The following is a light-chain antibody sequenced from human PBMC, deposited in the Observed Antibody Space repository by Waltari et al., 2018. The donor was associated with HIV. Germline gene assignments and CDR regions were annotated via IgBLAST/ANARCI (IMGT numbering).Light chain of an antibody. Sequence: QSVLTPPPPASGTPGQRVTLSCFAGRSNIGSNYVYWYQQLPAPAPKLLIYRTDQRPSWVPDRFSGSKSGTSASLAISGFRSEDEADYYCAAWDDNLGGLVFGGGTKLTVL. J-gene: IGLJ2*01. CDR1: RSNIGSNY. CDR3: AAWDDNLGGLV. CDR2: RTD. V-gene: IGLV1-47*01.